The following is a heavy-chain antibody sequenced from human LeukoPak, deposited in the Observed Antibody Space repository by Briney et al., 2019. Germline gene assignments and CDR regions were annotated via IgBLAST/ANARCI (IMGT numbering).Heavy chain of an antibody. CDR1: GFTFSSYG. Sequence: GGSLRLSCAASGFTFSSYGMHWVRQAPGKGLEWVAFIRYDGGNKYYADSVKGRFTISRDNSKNTLYLQMNSLRAEDTATYYCARRSWSHAFDVWGRGTFVTVS. CDR2: IRYDGGNK. CDR3: ARRSWSHAFDV. J-gene: IGHJ3*01. D-gene: IGHD2-15*01. V-gene: IGHV3-30*02.